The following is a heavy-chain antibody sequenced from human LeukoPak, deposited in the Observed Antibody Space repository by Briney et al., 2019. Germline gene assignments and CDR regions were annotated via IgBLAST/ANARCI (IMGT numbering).Heavy chain of an antibody. V-gene: IGHV3-30*18. CDR2: ISDDGSVK. Sequence: QPGGSLRLSCAAPGIPFSSYGMHWVRQPPGKWLEWVSVISDDGSVKYYADSVKGRFTISRDNSKNTLYLQMNSLRADDTAVYYCAKAWRNGYNSLDYWGQGTPVTASS. CDR3: AKAWRNGYNSLDY. D-gene: IGHD5-24*01. J-gene: IGHJ4*02. CDR1: GIPFSSYG.